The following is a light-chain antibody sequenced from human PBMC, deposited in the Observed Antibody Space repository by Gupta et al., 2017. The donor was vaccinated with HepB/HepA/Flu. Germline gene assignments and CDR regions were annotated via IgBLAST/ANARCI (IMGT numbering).Light chain of an antibody. J-gene: IGKJ2*02. V-gene: IGKV1-12*01. CDR3: HQNDNLPCT. CDR2: AAS. CDR1: QGISKR. Sequence: IPMTQSPSSVPAPVGDRVILTFRARQGISKRLAWSQQRPGKAPKLLISAASNVKTGVPTRFSGSGSGTDCNLTINNLQPEEFATYYCHQNDNLPCTFGQGTKLDIK.